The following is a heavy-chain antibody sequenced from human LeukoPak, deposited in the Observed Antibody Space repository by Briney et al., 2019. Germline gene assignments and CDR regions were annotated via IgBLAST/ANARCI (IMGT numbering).Heavy chain of an antibody. CDR2: IGSSGSPT. CDR1: GFAFSSYN. CDR3: ARGPYCSSTSCWTNWYFDL. V-gene: IGHV3-48*01. D-gene: IGHD2-2*01. Sequence: GGSLRLSCAASGFAFSSYNMNWVRQAPGKGLEWISYIGSSGSPTHYADSVGGRFTISRDNAKNSLYLQMNSLRAEDTAVYYCARGPYCSSTSCWTNWYFDLWGRGTLVTVSS. J-gene: IGHJ2*01.